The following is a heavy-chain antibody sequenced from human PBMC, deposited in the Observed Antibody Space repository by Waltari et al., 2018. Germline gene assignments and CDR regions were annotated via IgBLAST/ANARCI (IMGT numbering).Heavy chain of an antibody. CDR3: ARDGPSGSYYDY. J-gene: IGHJ4*02. V-gene: IGHV3-48*04. CDR1: GFTFSSYS. CDR2: ISSSSRTI. Sequence: EVQLVESGGGLVQPGGSLRLSCAASGFTFSSYSMNWVRQAPGRGLEWVSYISSSSRTIEYSDSVKGRFTISRDNAKNSLYLQMNSLRAEDTAVYYCARDGPSGSYYDYWGQGTLVTVSS. D-gene: IGHD1-26*01.